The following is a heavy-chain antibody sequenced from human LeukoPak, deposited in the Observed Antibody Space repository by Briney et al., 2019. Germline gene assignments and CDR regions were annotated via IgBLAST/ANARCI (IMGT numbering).Heavy chain of an antibody. J-gene: IGHJ3*02. CDR2: INPNSGGT. V-gene: IGHV1-2*02. CDR3: ARRHYYDSSGYLGDAFDI. Sequence: ASVKVSCKASGYTFTGYYMHWVRQAPGQGLEWMGWINPNSGGTSYAQKFQGRVTMTRDTSISTAYMELSRLRSDDTAVYYCARRHYYDSSGYLGDAFDIWGQGTMVTVSS. CDR1: GYTFTGYY. D-gene: IGHD3-22*01.